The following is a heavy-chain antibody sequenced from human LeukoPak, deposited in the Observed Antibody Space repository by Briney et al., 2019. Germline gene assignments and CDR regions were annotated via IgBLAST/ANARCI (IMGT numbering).Heavy chain of an antibody. CDR1: GYTFTSYY. J-gene: IGHJ4*02. V-gene: IGHV1-46*01. CDR3: AREMGITGTTSGYDY. CDR2: INPSSGST. D-gene: IGHD1-7*01. Sequence: ASVKVSCKASGYTFTSYYMHWVRQAPGQGLERMGIINPSSGSTSYAQKFQGRVTMTRDTSTSTVYMELSSLRSEDTAVYYCAREMGITGTTSGYDYWGQGTLVTVSS.